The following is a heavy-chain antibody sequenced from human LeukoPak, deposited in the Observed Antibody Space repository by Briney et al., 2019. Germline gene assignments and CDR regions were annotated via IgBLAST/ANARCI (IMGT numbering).Heavy chain of an antibody. J-gene: IGHJ3*02. D-gene: IGHD2-2*02. Sequence: GRSLRLSRAASGFTFSNYYMSWIRQPPGNGLEWVSYISRRSSYTNYAGSVKGRFTIYRDSAKNSLYLQMNSLRAEDTAVYYCARGWGYRLKGAFDIWGQGTMVTVSS. CDR2: ISRRSSYT. CDR3: ARGWGYRLKGAFDI. CDR1: GFTFSNYY. V-gene: IGHV3-11*05.